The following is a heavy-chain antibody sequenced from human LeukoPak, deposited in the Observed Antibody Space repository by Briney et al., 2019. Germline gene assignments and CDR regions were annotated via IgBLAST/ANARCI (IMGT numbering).Heavy chain of an antibody. D-gene: IGHD1-26*01. CDR3: ARDGT. J-gene: IGHJ5*02. Sequence: GGSLRLSCATSGFTFSDYTMNWVRQAPGKGLEWVSFISASSTSIYYADPVRGRFTISRDNAKNSLYLHMNSLRAEDTAVYYCARDGTWGPGTLVTVSS. CDR1: GFTFSDYT. V-gene: IGHV3-21*01. CDR2: ISASSTSI.